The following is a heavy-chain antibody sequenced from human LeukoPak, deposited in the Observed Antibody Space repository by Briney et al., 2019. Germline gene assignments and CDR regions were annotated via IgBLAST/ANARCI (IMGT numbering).Heavy chain of an antibody. J-gene: IGHJ6*03. CDR1: GGSISSYC. Sequence: SETLSLTCTVSGGSISSYCWSWIRQPAGKGLEWIGRICASGSTNYHPSLKSRVTMSIDTSKNQFSLRLSSVTAADTAVYYCARVRIAVAGTYFYYMDVWGKGTTVTVSS. D-gene: IGHD6-19*01. V-gene: IGHV4-4*07. CDR3: ARVRIAVAGTYFYYMDV. CDR2: ICASGST.